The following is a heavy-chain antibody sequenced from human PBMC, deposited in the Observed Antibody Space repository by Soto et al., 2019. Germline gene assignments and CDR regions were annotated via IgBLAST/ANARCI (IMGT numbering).Heavy chain of an antibody. CDR3: VRVGVGIGNHFDS. CDR1: NGSISGFY. D-gene: IGHD1-26*01. CDR2: IHDSGRT. V-gene: IGHV4-59*12. Sequence: SETLSLTCSVSNGSISGFYWTWIRQPPGKILEWIGYIHDSGRTDYNPSLTSRATMSVDTSKTQFSLNLKSITAADTAVYYCVRVGVGIGNHFDSWGRGTLVTVSS. J-gene: IGHJ4*02.